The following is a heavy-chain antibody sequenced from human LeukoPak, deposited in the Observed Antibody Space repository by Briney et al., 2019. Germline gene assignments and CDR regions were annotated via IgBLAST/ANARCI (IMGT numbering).Heavy chain of an antibody. J-gene: IGHJ4*02. V-gene: IGHV3-66*04. CDR1: GFTVSSSD. CDR3: ARHRRGYGGNFDY. Sequence: PGGSLRLSCVASGFTVSSSDMSWVRQAPGKGLEWVSVIYSGGTTSYADSVKGRFTISRDNSKNTLYLQMSSLRAEDTAVYYCARHRRGYGGNFDYWGQGTLVTVSS. CDR2: IYSGGTT. D-gene: IGHD4-23*01.